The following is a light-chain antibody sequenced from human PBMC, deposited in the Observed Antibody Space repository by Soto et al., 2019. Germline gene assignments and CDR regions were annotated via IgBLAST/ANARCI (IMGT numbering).Light chain of an antibody. Sequence: QSALTQPASVSGSPGQSITISCTGTSSGVGSYNLVSWYQQHPGKAPKLMIYEGSKRPSGVSNRFSGSKSGNTASLTISGLQAEDEADYYCCSYAGSSTSVVFGGGTQLTVL. CDR3: CSYAGSSTSVV. V-gene: IGLV2-23*01. CDR2: EGS. CDR1: SSGVGSYNL. J-gene: IGLJ2*01.